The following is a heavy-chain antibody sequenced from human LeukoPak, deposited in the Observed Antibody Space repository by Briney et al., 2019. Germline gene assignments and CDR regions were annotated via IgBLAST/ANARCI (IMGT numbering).Heavy chain of an antibody. CDR1: GFTFSSYT. Sequence: GGSLRLSCAASGFTFSSYTMHWVRQAPGKGLEWVAVISYDGSNKYYADSVKGRFTISRDNSKNTLYLQMNSPRAEDTAVYSCARDGGYYFDSWGQGTLVTVSS. V-gene: IGHV3-30-3*01. CDR3: ARDGGYYFDS. CDR2: ISYDGSNK. D-gene: IGHD3-22*01. J-gene: IGHJ4*02.